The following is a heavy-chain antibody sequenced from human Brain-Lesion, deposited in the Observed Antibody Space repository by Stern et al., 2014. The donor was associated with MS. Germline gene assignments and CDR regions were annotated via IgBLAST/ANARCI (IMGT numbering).Heavy chain of an antibody. CDR1: GGSVSSTSYA. Sequence: QMQLVQSGPGLVKPSETLSLTCTVAGGSVSSTSYAWAWIRQPPGKGLEWIGTIYYSGNTYYSPSLKSRPTISLDTSQNHFSLQRGFGTAADTAVYYCAGEEDIRYCSGGSCTGNWFDPWGQGTLVTVSS. V-gene: IGHV4-39*02. CDR3: AGEEDIRYCSGGSCTGNWFDP. J-gene: IGHJ5*02. CDR2: IYYSGNT. D-gene: IGHD2-15*01.